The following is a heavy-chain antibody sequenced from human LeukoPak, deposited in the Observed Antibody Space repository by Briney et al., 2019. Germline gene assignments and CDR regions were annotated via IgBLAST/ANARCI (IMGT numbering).Heavy chain of an antibody. J-gene: IGHJ4*02. CDR1: GGSFSGYY. D-gene: IGHD3-22*01. Sequence: SETLSLTCAVYGGSFSGYYWSWIRQPPGKGLEWIGEINHSGSTNYNPSLKSRVTISVDTSKNQFSLKLSSVTAADTAVYYCARGTGYPLIGWGQGTLVTVSS. V-gene: IGHV4-34*01. CDR3: ARGTGYPLIG. CDR2: INHSGST.